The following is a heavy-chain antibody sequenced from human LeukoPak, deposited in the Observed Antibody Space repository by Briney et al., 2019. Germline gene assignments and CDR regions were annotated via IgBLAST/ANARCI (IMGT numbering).Heavy chain of an antibody. CDR3: ARGPYDYVWGSYGYFDY. V-gene: IGHV3-21*01. D-gene: IGHD3-16*01. CDR1: GFTFSNYS. Sequence: GGSLLLSCAASGFTFSNYSMNWVRPAPGKGLEWVSSISSSSSYIYYADSVKGRFTISRDNAKNSLYLQMNSLRAEDTAVYYCARGPYDYVWGSYGYFDYWGQGTLVTVSS. J-gene: IGHJ4*02. CDR2: ISSSSSYI.